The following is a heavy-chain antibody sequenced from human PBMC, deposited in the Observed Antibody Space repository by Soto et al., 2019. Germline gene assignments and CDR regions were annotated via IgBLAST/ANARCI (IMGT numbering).Heavy chain of an antibody. J-gene: IGHJ4*02. CDR3: ASSYGSGYRAFDS. V-gene: IGHV1-69*02. Sequence: QVQLVQSGAEVKRPGSSVKVSCKASGDTFNFYSINWVRQAPGLGLEWMGRVNPIVSMSNYAQKVQGRVTMTADKSTSTAYMELSSLRSEDTAIYYCASSYGSGYRAFDSWGLGALVTVAS. CDR2: VNPIVSMS. D-gene: IGHD3-10*01. CDR1: GDTFNFYS.